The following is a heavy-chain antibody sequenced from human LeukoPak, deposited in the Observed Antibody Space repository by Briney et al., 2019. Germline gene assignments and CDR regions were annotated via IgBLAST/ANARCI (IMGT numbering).Heavy chain of an antibody. CDR2: IYYSGST. D-gene: IGHD3-10*01. CDR3: ASPDYGSGSYSY. V-gene: IGHV4-39*01. Sequence: PSETLSLTCTVSGGSISSSSYYWGWIRQPPGKGLEWIGSIYYSGSTYYNPSLKSRVTISVDTSKNQFSLKLSSVTAADTAVYYCASPDYGSGSYSYWGQGTLVIVSS. J-gene: IGHJ4*02. CDR1: GGSISSSSYY.